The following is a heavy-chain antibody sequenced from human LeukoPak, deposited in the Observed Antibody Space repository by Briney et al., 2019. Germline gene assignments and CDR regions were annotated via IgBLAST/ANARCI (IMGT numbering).Heavy chain of an antibody. CDR1: GFTFSSYS. CDR3: ARGHTAVTRHFDF. J-gene: IGHJ4*02. V-gene: IGHV3-48*04. CDR2: IEYSSSSI. D-gene: IGHD4-17*01. Sequence: SGGSLRLSCAASGFTFSSYSMNWVRQAPGKGLEWVSYIEYSSSSIYYADSVKGRFTISRDDAKNLLYLDMNSLRAEDTAVYYCARGHTAVTRHFDFWGQGTLVTVSS.